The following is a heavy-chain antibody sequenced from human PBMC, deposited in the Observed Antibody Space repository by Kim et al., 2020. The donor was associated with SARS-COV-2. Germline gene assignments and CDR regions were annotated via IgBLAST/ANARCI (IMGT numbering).Heavy chain of an antibody. CDR2: INTNTGNP. Sequence: ASVKVSCKASGYTFTSYAMNWVRQAPGQGLEWMGWINTNTGNPTYAQGFTGRFVFSLDTSVSTAYLQISSLKAEDTAVYYCARDLPQDYDFRGGPWGQGTLVTVSS. CDR1: GYTFTSYA. D-gene: IGHD3-3*01. CDR3: ARDLPQDYDFRGGP. J-gene: IGHJ5*02. V-gene: IGHV7-4-1*02.